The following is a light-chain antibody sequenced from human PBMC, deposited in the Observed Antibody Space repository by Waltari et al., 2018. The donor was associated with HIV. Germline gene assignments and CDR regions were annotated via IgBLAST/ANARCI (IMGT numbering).Light chain of an antibody. CDR3: QVWYSSNDHVL. V-gene: IGLV3-21*02. CDR1: NIGSKS. CDR2: YNS. J-gene: IGLJ3*02. Sequence: ALPQPPSVSVAAGAAAIISCGGRNIGSKSVPWYKQQPGQAPVLVVRYNSDRAPWSPDQFFSSNSGHTATLTITSVEAGDEDADYCQVWYSSNDHVLFGGGTELTVL.